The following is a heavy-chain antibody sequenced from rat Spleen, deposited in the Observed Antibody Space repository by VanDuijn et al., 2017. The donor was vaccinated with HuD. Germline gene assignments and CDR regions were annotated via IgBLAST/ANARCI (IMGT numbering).Heavy chain of an antibody. CDR2: ITDTSGYT. J-gene: IGHJ2*01. CDR1: GFTFKNYW. V-gene: IGHV5-31*01. D-gene: IGHD1-10*01. CDR3: SSNNFDY. Sequence: EVQLVESGGGLVQPGRSLKLSCVASGFTFKNYWMTWIRQAPGKGLEWVASITDTSGYTYYPDSVKGRFAISRDNAKSTLYLQMNSLRSEDTATYYCSSNNFDYWGRGVVVTVSS.